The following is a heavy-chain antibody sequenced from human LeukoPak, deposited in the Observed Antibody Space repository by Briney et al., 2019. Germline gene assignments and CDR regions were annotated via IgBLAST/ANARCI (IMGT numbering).Heavy chain of an antibody. Sequence: SETLSLTCTVSGYSISSGYYWSWIRQHPGKGLEWIGYIYYSGSTFYNPSLKRRITMSVDTSENQFSLKLSSVTAADTAVYYCARGSVILDYWGQGTLVTVSS. CDR3: ARGSVILDY. CDR2: IYYSGST. D-gene: IGHD2-21*01. V-gene: IGHV4-31*03. CDR1: GYSISSGYY. J-gene: IGHJ4*02.